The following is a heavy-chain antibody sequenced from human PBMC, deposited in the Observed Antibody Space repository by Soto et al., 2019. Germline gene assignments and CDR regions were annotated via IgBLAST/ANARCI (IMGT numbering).Heavy chain of an antibody. D-gene: IGHD5-12*01. CDR3: ARDGSGYDQGYYYGMDV. V-gene: IGHV1-2*04. CDR1: GYTFTGYY. CDR2: INPNSGGT. Sequence: GASVKVSCKASGYTFTGYYMHWVRQAPGQGLEWMGWINPNSGGTNYAQKFQGWVTMTRDTSISTAYMELSRLRSDDTAVYYCARDGSGYDQGYYYGMDVWGQGTTVTV. J-gene: IGHJ6*02.